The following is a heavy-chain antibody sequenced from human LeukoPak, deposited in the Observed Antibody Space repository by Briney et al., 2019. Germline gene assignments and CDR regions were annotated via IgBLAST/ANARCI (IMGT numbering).Heavy chain of an antibody. D-gene: IGHD4-17*01. J-gene: IGHJ3*02. V-gene: IGHV5-51*01. CDR2: IYPGDSDT. CDR3: ARHNTDTVTTYAFDI. CDR1: GYSFTSYW. Sequence: GESLKISCKGSGYSFTSYWSGWVRQMPGKGLEWMGIIYPGDSDTRYSPSFQGQVTISADKSISPAYLQWSSLKASDTAMYYCARHNTDTVTTYAFDIWGQGTMVTVSS.